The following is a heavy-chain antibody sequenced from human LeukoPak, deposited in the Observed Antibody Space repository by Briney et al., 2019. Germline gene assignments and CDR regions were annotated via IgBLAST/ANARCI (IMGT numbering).Heavy chain of an antibody. Sequence: SQTLSLTCAISGDSVSSNSVAWNWIRQSPSRGLEWLGRTYYRSKWYHDYALSVKSRITINPDTSKNQFSLQLNSVTPEDTAVYYCARGLSVTGYYFDFWGQGTLVTVSP. CDR3: ARGLSVTGYYFDF. J-gene: IGHJ4*02. V-gene: IGHV6-1*01. CDR2: TYYRSKWYH. D-gene: IGHD1-14*01. CDR1: GDSVSSNSVA.